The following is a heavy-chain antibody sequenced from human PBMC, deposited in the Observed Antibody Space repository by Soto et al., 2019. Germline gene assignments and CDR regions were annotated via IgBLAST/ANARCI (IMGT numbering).Heavy chain of an antibody. CDR1: GYTFRSYA. CDR2: INAGYGNT. Sequence: APVKVSCKASGYTFRSYAMYWVLQAPGQRLEWMGWINAGYGNTKSSQKFQDRVTISRDTSASTAYMELTSLRSEDTAVYYCARDTGDGTFDFWGQGTLVTVSS. J-gene: IGHJ4*02. CDR3: ARDTGDGTFDF. D-gene: IGHD7-27*01. V-gene: IGHV1-3*01.